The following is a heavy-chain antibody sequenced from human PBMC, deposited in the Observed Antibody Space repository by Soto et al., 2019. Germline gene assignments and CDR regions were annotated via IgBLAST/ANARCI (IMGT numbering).Heavy chain of an antibody. Sequence: PGGSLRLSCAASGFTFSSYGMHWVRQAPGKGLEWMAVISYDGSNKYYADSVKGRFTISRDNSKNTLYLQMNSLRAEDTAVYYCAKGSTIYYYGMDVWGQGTTVTVSS. CDR2: ISYDGSNK. CDR1: GFTFSSYG. CDR3: AKGSTIYYYGMDV. V-gene: IGHV3-30*18. J-gene: IGHJ6*02.